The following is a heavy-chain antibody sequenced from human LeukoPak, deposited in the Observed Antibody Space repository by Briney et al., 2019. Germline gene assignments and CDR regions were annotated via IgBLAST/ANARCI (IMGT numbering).Heavy chain of an antibody. CDR1: GFTFSNYG. V-gene: IGHV3-33*01. Sequence: GGSLRLSCAASGFTFSNYGMHWVRQAPGKGLEWVAAIWYDGSSKYYGDSVKGRFTISRDNSKNTLYLQMNSLRAEDTAAYYYARAGYGDPHFDFWGQGTLVTVSS. J-gene: IGHJ4*02. CDR2: IWYDGSSK. D-gene: IGHD4-17*01. CDR3: ARAGYGDPHFDF.